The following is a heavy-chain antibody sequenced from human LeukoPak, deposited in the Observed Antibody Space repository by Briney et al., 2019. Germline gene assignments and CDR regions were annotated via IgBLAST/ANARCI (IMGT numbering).Heavy chain of an antibody. V-gene: IGHV1-24*01. CDR2: FDPEDGET. J-gene: IGHJ4*02. CDR3: ATAVNDFWSGYYKSPEY. Sequence: ASVKVSCKVSGYILTELSMHWVRQAPGKGLEWMGGFDPEDGETIYAQKFQGRVTMTEDTSTDTAYMELSSLRSEDTAVYYCATAVNDFWSGYYKSPEYWGQGTLVTVSS. D-gene: IGHD3-3*01. CDR1: GYILTELS.